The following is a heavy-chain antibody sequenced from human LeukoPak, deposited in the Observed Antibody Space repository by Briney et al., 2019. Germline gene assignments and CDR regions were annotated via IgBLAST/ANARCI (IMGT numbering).Heavy chain of an antibody. J-gene: IGHJ4*02. CDR2: IYYSGST. CDR1: GGSISSSSYY. Sequence: SETLSLTCTVSGGSISSSSYYWGWIRQPPGKGLEWIGSIYYSGSTYYNPSLKSRVTISVDTSKNRFSLKLSSVTAADTAVYYCARVSVAGLFDYWGQGTLVTVSS. D-gene: IGHD6-19*01. V-gene: IGHV4-39*07. CDR3: ARVSVAGLFDY.